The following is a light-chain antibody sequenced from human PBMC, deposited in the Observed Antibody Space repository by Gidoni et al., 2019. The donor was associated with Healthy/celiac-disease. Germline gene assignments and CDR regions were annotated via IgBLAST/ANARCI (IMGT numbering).Light chain of an antibody. CDR2: WAS. CDR3: QQYYSTPRT. Sequence: DIVMTQSPDSLAVSLGERATINCKSSQCVLYSSNNKNYLAWYQQKPGQPPKLLIYWASTRESGVPDRFSGSGSGTDFTLTISGLQAEDVAVYYCQQYYSTPRTFGQGTKVEIK. V-gene: IGKV4-1*01. CDR1: QCVLYSSNNKNY. J-gene: IGKJ1*01.